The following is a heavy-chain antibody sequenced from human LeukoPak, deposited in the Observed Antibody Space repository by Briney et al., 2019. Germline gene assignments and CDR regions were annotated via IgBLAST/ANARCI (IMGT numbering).Heavy chain of an antibody. CDR3: AKGVGDDTIIHLFDY. CDR1: GFTFSSYA. D-gene: IGHD3-10*01. J-gene: IGHJ4*02. CDR2: ISGSGGST. V-gene: IGHV3-23*01. Sequence: GGSLRLSCAASGFTFSSYAMSWVRQAPVKGLEWVSAISGSGGSTYYADSVKGRFTISRDNSKNTLYQQMNSLRAEDTAVYYCAKGVGDDTIIHLFDYWGQGTLVTVSS.